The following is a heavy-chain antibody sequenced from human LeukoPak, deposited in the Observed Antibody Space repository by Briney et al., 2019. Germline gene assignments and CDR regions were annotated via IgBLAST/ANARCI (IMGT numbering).Heavy chain of an antibody. CDR1: GFIFTNYG. CDR3: ARSLKWNLVGFDY. J-gene: IGHJ4*02. CDR2: INDSSGST. V-gene: IGHV3-23*01. Sequence: GGSLRLSCAASGFIFTNYGMNWVRQAPGKGLEWVSVINDSSGSTFYADSVKGRFSISRDNSNLYLQMSSLRVEDTAVYYCARSLKWNLVGFDYWGQGTLVSVSS. D-gene: IGHD1-1*01.